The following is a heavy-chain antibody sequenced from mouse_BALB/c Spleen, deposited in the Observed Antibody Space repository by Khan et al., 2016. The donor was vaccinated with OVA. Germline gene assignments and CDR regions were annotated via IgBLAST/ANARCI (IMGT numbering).Heavy chain of an antibody. Sequence: QLEELGPGLVKPSQSLSLTCTVTGYSITSGYAWNWIRQFPGNKLEWMGYISYSGGTSYNPSLKSRISITRDTSKNQFFLQLNSVTTEDTATYYCARGNYYGYYFDYWGQGTTLTVSS. CDR1: GYSITSGYA. D-gene: IGHD1-1*01. V-gene: IGHV3-2*02. CDR2: ISYSGGT. J-gene: IGHJ2*01. CDR3: ARGNYYGYYFDY.